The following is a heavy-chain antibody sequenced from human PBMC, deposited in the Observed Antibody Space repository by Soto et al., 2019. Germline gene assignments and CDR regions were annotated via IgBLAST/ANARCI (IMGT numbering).Heavy chain of an antibody. CDR1: GFTFSSYA. CDR2: ISGSGGST. J-gene: IGHJ6*02. D-gene: IGHD2-2*01. Sequence: WGPLRLSCAVSGFTFSSYAMSWVRQAPGKGLEWVSAISGSGGSTYYADSVKGRFTISRDNSKNTLYLQMNSLRAEDTAVYYCAKGGDCSSTSSCYYYYGMDVWGQGTTVTVS. V-gene: IGHV3-23*01. CDR3: AKGGDCSSTSSCYYYYGMDV.